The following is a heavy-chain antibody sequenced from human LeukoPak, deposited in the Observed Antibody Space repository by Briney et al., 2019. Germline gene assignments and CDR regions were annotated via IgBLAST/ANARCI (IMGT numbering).Heavy chain of an antibody. V-gene: IGHV1-3*01. CDR3: ATISRGIAVDHDAFDV. CDR2: INAGNGDT. D-gene: IGHD6-19*01. Sequence: GASVNVSCKASEYPFSRSVIHWVRQAPGQRLEWMGWINAGNGDTEYSQNFQGRVTITRDTSASTAYMELSSLRSEDTSVYYCATISRGIAVDHDAFDVWGQGTMVTVSS. CDR1: EYPFSRSV. J-gene: IGHJ3*01.